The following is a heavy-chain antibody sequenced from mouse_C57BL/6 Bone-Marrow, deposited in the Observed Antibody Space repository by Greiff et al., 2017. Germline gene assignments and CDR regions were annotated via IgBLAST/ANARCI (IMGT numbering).Heavy chain of an antibody. V-gene: IGHV5-6*01. CDR2: ISSGGSYT. Sequence: EVQGVESGGDLVKPGGSLKLSCAASGFTFSSYGMSWVRQTPDKRLEWVATISSGGSYTYYPDSVTGRFTISRDNAKNTLYLQMSSLKSEDTAMYYCARFYYSNFYYAMDYWGQGTSVTVSS. D-gene: IGHD2-5*01. CDR3: ARFYYSNFYYAMDY. J-gene: IGHJ4*01. CDR1: GFTFSSYG.